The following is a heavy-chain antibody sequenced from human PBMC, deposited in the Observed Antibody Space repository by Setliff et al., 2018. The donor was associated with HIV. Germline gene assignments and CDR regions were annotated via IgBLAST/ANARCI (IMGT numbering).Heavy chain of an antibody. D-gene: IGHD3-16*01. CDR3: ARYVAYDEDDFDI. V-gene: IGHV4-61*09. CDR1: GGSISSDTFY. CDR2: VYARGNT. J-gene: IGHJ3*02. Sequence: SETLSLTCTVAGGSISSDTFYWSWIRQPAGKGLEWIGHVYARGNTKYNPSLKSRVTMSVDTSKNQFPLKLNSVTAADTAVYYCARYVAYDEDDFDIWGQGTMVTVSS.